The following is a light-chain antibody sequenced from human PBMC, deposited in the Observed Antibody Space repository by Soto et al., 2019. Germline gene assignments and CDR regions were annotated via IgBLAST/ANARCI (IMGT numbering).Light chain of an antibody. CDR2: LGD. CDR3: AAWDDNLNAYV. J-gene: IGLJ1*01. CDR1: TSNIGTFY. Sequence: QSVLTQPPSASSTPGQTVTISCSGSTSNIGTFYVYWYQHLPGTAPKLLIYLGDQRASGVSDRFSGSKSGTSASLAINGLRSDDEADCYGAAWDDNLNAYVFGSGTTLTVL. V-gene: IGLV1-47*02.